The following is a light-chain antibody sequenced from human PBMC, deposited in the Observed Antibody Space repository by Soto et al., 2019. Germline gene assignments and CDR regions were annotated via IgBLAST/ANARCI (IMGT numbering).Light chain of an antibody. V-gene: IGLV7-43*01. CDR2: STN. Sequence: QAVVTQEPSLTVSPGGTVTLTCATSTGAVTSGYYPNWFQQKPGRAPRALIYSTNNKYSWTPARFSGSLLGGKAALTLSGVRPEDEADYYCLLYYGGQLGVFGGGTKLTVL. CDR1: TGAVTSGYY. J-gene: IGLJ2*01. CDR3: LLYYGGQLGV.